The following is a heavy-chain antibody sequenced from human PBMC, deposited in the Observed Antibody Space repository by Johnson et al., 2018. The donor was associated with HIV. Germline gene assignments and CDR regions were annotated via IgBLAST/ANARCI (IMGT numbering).Heavy chain of an antibody. CDR1: GFTFHAYR. J-gene: IGHJ3*02. V-gene: IGHV3-20*04. D-gene: IGHD1-26*01. Sequence: VHLVESGGALVRPGRSLTLPCSAPGFTFHAYRMSWVHQAPGTGLHLGSGFIWPGWRTGHDGSVTGRSPISSDNAKNSLYLHMNSLRAEDTALYYCARVRGGSYYLDGFDIWGQGTMVTVSS. CDR2: FIWPGWRT. CDR3: ARVRGGSYYLDGFDI.